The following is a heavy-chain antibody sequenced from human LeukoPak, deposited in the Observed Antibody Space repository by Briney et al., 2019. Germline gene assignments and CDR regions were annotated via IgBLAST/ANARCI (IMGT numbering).Heavy chain of an antibody. CDR2: ISGSGGST. V-gene: IGHV3-23*01. D-gene: IGHD2-15*01. J-gene: IGHJ4*02. Sequence: GGSLRLSCAASGFTFSSYAMSWVRQAPGKGLEWVSAISGSGGSTYYADSVKGRFTISRDNSKNTLYLQMNSLRAEDTAVYYCARTPHYCSGGSCARRVFDYWGQGTLVTVSS. CDR3: ARTPHYCSGGSCARRVFDY. CDR1: GFTFSSYA.